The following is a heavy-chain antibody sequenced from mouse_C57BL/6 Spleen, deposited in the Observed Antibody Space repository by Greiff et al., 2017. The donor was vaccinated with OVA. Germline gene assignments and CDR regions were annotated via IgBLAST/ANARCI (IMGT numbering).Heavy chain of an antibody. CDR2: ISSGSSTI. Sequence: EVNLVESGGGLVKPGGSLKLSCAASGFTFSDYGMHWVRQAPEKGLEWVAYISSGSSTIYYADTVKGRFTISRDNAKNTLFLQMTSLRSEDTAMYYCAIITTVVATEYYFDYWGQGTTLTVSS. CDR3: AIITTVVATEYYFDY. CDR1: GFTFSDYG. J-gene: IGHJ2*01. V-gene: IGHV5-17*01. D-gene: IGHD1-1*01.